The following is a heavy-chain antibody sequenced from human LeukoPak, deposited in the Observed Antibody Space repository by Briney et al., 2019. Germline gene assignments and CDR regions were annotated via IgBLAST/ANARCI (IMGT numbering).Heavy chain of an antibody. CDR3: AREPPADYDFWSGYYTRDYFDY. CDR2: ISSSSSTI. D-gene: IGHD3-3*01. CDR1: GFTFSSYS. J-gene: IGHJ4*02. V-gene: IGHV3-48*01. Sequence: PGGSLRLSCAASGFTFSSYSMNWVRQAPGKGLEWVSYISSSSSTIYYADSVKGRFTISRDNAKNSLYMQMNSLRAEDTAVYYCAREPPADYDFWSGYYTRDYFDYWGQGTLVTVSS.